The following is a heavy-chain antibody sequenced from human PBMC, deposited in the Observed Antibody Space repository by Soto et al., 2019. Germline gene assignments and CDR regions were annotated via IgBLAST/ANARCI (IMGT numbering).Heavy chain of an antibody. CDR1: GFTFSSYS. V-gene: IGHV3-21*01. J-gene: IGHJ3*02. Sequence: EVQLVESGGGLVKPGGSLRLSCAASGFTFSSYSMNWVRQAPGKGLEWVSSISSSSSYIYYADSVKGRFTISRDNAKNSLYLQMSSLRAEDTAVYYCARGRGSRDIVVVPAAMGAFDIWGQGTMVTVSS. D-gene: IGHD2-2*01. CDR2: ISSSSSYI. CDR3: ARGRGSRDIVVVPAAMGAFDI.